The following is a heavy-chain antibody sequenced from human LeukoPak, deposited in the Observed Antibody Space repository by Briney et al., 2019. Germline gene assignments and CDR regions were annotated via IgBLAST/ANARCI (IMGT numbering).Heavy chain of an antibody. CDR3: ARDSRGYSGYVKGDY. CDR1: GFTFSSYS. CDR2: ISSSSSTI. Sequence: GGSLRLSCAASGFTFSSYSMNWVRQAPGKGLEWVSYISSSSSTIYYADSVKGRFTISRDNAKNSLYLQMNSLRAEDTAVYYCARDSRGYSGYVKGDYWGQGTLVTVSS. D-gene: IGHD5-12*01. J-gene: IGHJ4*02. V-gene: IGHV3-48*01.